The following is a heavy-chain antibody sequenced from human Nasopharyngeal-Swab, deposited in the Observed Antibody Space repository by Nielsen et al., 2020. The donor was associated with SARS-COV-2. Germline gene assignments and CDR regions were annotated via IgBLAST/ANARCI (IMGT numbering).Heavy chain of an antibody. CDR2: ISYDGSNK. V-gene: IGHV3-30*04. J-gene: IGHJ4*02. Sequence: GGSLSLTCAASGFTFSSYSIHWVRQDPGKGLEWVAVISYDGSNKYYTDSVKGRFTISRDNSKNTLYLQMNSLRAEDTAVYYCARVAPVAGAGFDYWGQGTLVTVSS. D-gene: IGHD6-19*01. CDR3: ARVAPVAGAGFDY. CDR1: GFTFSSYS.